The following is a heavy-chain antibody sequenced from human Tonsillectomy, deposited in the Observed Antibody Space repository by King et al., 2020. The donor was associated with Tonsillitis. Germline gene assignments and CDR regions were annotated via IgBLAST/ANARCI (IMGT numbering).Heavy chain of an antibody. CDR2: INHSGST. J-gene: IGHJ5*02. V-gene: IGHV4-34*01. D-gene: IGHD3-22*01. CDR3: ARGRLFFVVSFSSPRTENWFDP. CDR1: GGSFSGYY. Sequence: VQLQQWGAGLLKPSETLSLTCAVYGGSFSGYYWSWIRQPPGKGLEWIREINHSGSTNYNPSLKSRVTISVDTSKNQFSLKLSSVTAADTAVYYCARGRLFFVVSFSSPRTENWFDPWGQGTLVTVSS.